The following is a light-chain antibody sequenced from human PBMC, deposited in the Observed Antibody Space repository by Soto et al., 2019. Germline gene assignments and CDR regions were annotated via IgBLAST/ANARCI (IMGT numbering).Light chain of an antibody. J-gene: IGKJ4*01. CDR3: QQYGSSPRVT. CDR2: DAS. CDR1: QSVSSY. V-gene: IGKV3-20*01. Sequence: EIVLTQSPATLSLSPGERATLSCRASQSVSSYLAWYQQKPGQAPRLLIYDASSRATGLPDRFSGSGSGTDFTLTISRLEPEDFAVYYCQQYGSSPRVTFGGGTKVEIK.